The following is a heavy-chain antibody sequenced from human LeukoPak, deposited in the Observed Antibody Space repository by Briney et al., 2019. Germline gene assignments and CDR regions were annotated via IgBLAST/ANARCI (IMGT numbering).Heavy chain of an antibody. J-gene: IGHJ4*02. CDR2: IYYSGST. V-gene: IGHV4-59*01. CDR3: AISSAIEYYFDY. Sequence: PSETLSLTCTVSGGSISSYYWSWIRQPPGKGLEWIGYIYYSGSTNYNPSLKSRVTISVDTSKNQFSLKLSSVTAADTAVYYCAISSAIEYYFDYWGQGTLVTVSS. CDR1: GGSISSYY. D-gene: IGHD6-13*01.